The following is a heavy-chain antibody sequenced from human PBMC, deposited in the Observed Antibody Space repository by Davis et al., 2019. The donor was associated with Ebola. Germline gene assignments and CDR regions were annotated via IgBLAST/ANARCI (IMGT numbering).Heavy chain of an antibody. D-gene: IGHD3-3*01. CDR3: ARVGGDLRGMDV. V-gene: IGHV3-53*01. J-gene: IGHJ6*02. CDR2: IYSGGST. Sequence: GESLKISCAAFGFTVSSNYMSWVRQAPGKGLEWVSVIYSGGSTYYADSVKGRFTISRDNAKNSLYLQMNSLRDEDTAVYYCARVGGDLRGMDVWGQGTTVTVSS. CDR1: GFTVSSNY.